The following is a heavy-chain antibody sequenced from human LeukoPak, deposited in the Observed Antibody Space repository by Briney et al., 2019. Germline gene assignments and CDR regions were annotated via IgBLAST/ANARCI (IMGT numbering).Heavy chain of an antibody. CDR3: ARHDGGVSYYYYYMDV. CDR2: IYHSGST. V-gene: IGHV4-38-2*02. D-gene: IGHD3-10*01. CDR1: GYSISSGYY. J-gene: IGHJ6*03. Sequence: SETLSLTCTVSGYSISSGYYWGWIRQPPGKGLEWIGSIYHSGSTYYNPSLKSRVTISVDTSKNQFSLKLSSVTAADTAVYYCARHDGGVSYYYYYMDVWGKGTTVTVSS.